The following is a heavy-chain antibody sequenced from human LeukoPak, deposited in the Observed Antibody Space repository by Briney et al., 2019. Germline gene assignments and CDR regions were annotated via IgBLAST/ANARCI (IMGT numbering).Heavy chain of an antibody. V-gene: IGHV1-18*01. CDR3: ARVPLLWFGEYYYYMDV. Sequence: ASVKVSCKASGYTFTSYGISWVRQAPGQGLEWMGWISAYNGNTNYAQKLQGRVTMTTDTSTSTAYMELRSLRSDDTAVYYCARVPLLWFGEYYYYMDVWGKGTTVTVSS. CDR1: GYTFTSYG. D-gene: IGHD3-10*01. CDR2: ISAYNGNT. J-gene: IGHJ6*03.